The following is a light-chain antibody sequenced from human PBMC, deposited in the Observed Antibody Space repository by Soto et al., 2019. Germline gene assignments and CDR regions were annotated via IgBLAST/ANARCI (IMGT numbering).Light chain of an antibody. J-gene: IGLJ2*01. CDR1: SSDVGGYNY. CDR3: SSFAGSNNHVI. CDR2: EVY. V-gene: IGLV2-8*01. Sequence: QSVLTQPPSASGSPGQSGTISCTGTSSDVGGYNYVSWYQQHPGKAPKLLIYEVYNRPSGVPDRFSGSRSGNTASLTVSGLQADDEADYYCSSFAGSNNHVIFGGGTKLTVL.